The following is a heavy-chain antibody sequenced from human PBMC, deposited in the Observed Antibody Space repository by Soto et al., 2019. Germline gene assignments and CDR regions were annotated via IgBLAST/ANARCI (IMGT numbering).Heavy chain of an antibody. CDR2: IYHTGST. CDR3: ARTSNRMTTVRGEAFDI. Sequence: QVLLQESGPGLVKPSETLSLTCTVSGGSISSYYWSWIRQPPGKGLEWIGYIYHTGSTNYNPSLKSPVTISVDTSKNQFSLKLSSVTAADTAVYYCARTSNRMTTVRGEAFDIWGQGTMVTVSS. D-gene: IGHD4-17*01. V-gene: IGHV4-59*08. CDR1: GGSISSYY. J-gene: IGHJ3*02.